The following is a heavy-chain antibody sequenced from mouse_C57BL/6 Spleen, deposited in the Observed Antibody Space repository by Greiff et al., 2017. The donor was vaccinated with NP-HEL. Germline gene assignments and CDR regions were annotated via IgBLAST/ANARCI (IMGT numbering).Heavy chain of an antibody. J-gene: IGHJ3*01. D-gene: IGHD2-4*01. CDR3: ASDYEGAWFAY. CDR2: INPSTGGT. CDR1: GYSFTGYY. Sequence: EVMLVESGPELVKPGASVKISCKASGYSFTGYYMNWVKQSPEKSLEWIGEINPSTGGTTYNQKFKAKATLTVDKSSSTAYMQLKSLTSEDSAVYYCASDYEGAWFAYWGQGTLVTVSA. V-gene: IGHV1-42*01.